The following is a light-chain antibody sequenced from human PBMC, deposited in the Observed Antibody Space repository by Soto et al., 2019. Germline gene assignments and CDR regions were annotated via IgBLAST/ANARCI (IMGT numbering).Light chain of an antibody. J-gene: IGLJ3*02. CDR3: QSYDSSLRALV. CDR1: SSNIGAGYD. V-gene: IGLV1-40*01. CDR2: TNS. Sequence: QSVLTQPPSVSGAPGQGVTISCAGTSSNIGAGYDVHWYQQVPGTAPKLLIYTNSNRPSGVPDRFSDSKSGTSASLAITGLQAADEADYYCQSYDSSLRALVFGGGTKLTVL.